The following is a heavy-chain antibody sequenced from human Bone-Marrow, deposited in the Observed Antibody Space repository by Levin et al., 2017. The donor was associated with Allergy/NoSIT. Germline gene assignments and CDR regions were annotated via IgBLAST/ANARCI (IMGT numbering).Heavy chain of an antibody. Sequence: HASETLSLTCAASGFTLSNYAMSWVRQAPGKGLEWVSVISGSGGTTYYADSVKGRFTISRDNSKNTLFLQMNSLRAEDTALYYCSKDELSMVQGVLDYWGQGALVTVSS. CDR1: GFTLSNYA. J-gene: IGHJ4*02. CDR2: ISGSGGTT. V-gene: IGHV3-23*01. D-gene: IGHD3-10*01. CDR3: SKDELSMVQGVLDY.